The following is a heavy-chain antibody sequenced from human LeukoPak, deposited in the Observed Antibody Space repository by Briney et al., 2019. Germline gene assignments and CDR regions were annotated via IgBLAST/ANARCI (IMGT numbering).Heavy chain of an antibody. D-gene: IGHD1-14*01. J-gene: IGHJ4*02. Sequence: PGGSLRLSCAASGFTFDDYAMHWVRQAPGKGLEWVSGISWNSGSIGYADSVKGRFIISRDNAKNSLYLQMNSLRAEDTALYYCAKDIGRAIDYWGQGTLVTVSS. CDR2: ISWNSGSI. CDR3: AKDIGRAIDY. CDR1: GFTFDDYA. V-gene: IGHV3-9*01.